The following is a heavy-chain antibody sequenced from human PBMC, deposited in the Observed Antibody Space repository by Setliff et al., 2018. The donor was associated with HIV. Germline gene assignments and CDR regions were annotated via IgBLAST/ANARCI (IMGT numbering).Heavy chain of an antibody. CDR3: ARSISSSWLYYYYYYMDV. Sequence: GGSLRLSCAASGFTFSSYSMNWVRQAPGKGLEWVSYISSSSSYTNYADSVKGRFTISRDNAKNSLYLQMNSLRAEDTAVYYCARSISSSWLYYYYYYMDVWGKGTTVTVSS. CDR1: GFTFSSYS. CDR2: ISSSSSYT. V-gene: IGHV3-21*05. D-gene: IGHD6-13*01. J-gene: IGHJ6*03.